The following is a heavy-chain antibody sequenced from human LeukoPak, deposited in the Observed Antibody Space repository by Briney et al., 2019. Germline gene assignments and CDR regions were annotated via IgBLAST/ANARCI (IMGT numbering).Heavy chain of an antibody. D-gene: IGHD3-22*01. CDR2: INPNSGDT. V-gene: IGHV1-2*02. Sequence: ASVKVSCKASGYTFTGYYMHWVRQAPGQGLEWMGWINPNSGDTNYAQKFQGRVTMTRDTSTSTVYMELSSLRSEDTAVYYCAATTLTSSGAIWFDPWGQGTLVTVSS. CDR3: AATTLTSSGAIWFDP. J-gene: IGHJ5*02. CDR1: GYTFTGYY.